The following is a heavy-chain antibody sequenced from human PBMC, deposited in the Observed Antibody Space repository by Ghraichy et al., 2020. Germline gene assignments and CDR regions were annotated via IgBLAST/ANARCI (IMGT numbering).Heavy chain of an antibody. Sequence: GESLNISCVGSGFTFSSYSMNWVRQSPGKGLEWVSYITSSSRTIFYADSVKGRFTISRDNAQNSLYLEMNSLRDEDTAVYYCARASTVVRFYYYGGMDVWGQGTTVTVSS. V-gene: IGHV3-48*02. CDR1: GFTFSSYS. D-gene: IGHD4-23*01. J-gene: IGHJ6*02. CDR3: ARASTVVRFYYYGGMDV. CDR2: ITSSSRTI.